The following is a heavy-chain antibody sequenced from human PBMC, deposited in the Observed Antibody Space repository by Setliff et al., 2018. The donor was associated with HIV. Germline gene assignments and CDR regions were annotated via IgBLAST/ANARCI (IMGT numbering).Heavy chain of an antibody. CDR1: GFTVSSNY. CDR2: SNSDGSST. D-gene: IGHD2-15*01. Sequence: GGSLRLSCAASGFTVSSNYMSWVRQAPGKGLVWVSRSNSDGSSTSYADSVKGRFTISRDNVKNTLYLQMNSLRAEDTAVYYCARDRGYGGNQYYFDYWGQGTLVTVSS. J-gene: IGHJ4*02. V-gene: IGHV3-74*01. CDR3: ARDRGYGGNQYYFDY.